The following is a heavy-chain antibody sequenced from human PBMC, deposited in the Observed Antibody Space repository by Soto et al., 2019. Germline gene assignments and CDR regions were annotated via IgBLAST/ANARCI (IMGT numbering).Heavy chain of an antibody. D-gene: IGHD2-15*01. CDR3: ATSGPSYYFHY. CDR2: IYYSGGT. J-gene: IGHJ4*02. Sequence: QVQLQESGPGLVKPSQTLSLTCTVSGGSISSGGYYWSWIRQHPGTRLEWIGYIYYSGGTYYKPSLKSGVTISVDAAKNQFSLKPSSVTAADTAVYYCATSGPSYYFHYWGEGTLVIVSS. CDR1: GGSISSGGYY. V-gene: IGHV4-31*03.